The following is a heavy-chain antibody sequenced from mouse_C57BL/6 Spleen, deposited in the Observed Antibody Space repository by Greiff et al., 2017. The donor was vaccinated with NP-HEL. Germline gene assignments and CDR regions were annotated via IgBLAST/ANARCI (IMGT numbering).Heavy chain of an antibody. D-gene: IGHD2-3*01. V-gene: IGHV1-62-2*01. CDR1: GYTFTEYT. CDR2: FYPGSGSI. J-gene: IGHJ4*01. Sequence: LQESGAELVKPGASVKLSCKASGYTFTEYTIHWVKQRSGQGLEWIGWFYPGSGSIKYNEKFKDKATLTADKSSSTVYMELSRLTSEDSAVYFCARQDGYYVYYYAMDYWGQGTSVTVSS. CDR3: ARQDGYYVYYYAMDY.